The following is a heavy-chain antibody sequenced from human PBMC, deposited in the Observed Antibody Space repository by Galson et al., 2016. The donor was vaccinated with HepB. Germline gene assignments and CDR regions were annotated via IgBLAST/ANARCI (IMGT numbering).Heavy chain of an antibody. CDR3: ARDAYCSSTRCPGWFDP. CDR1: GFTFSSHA. Sequence: SLRLSCAASGFTFSSHAFYWVRQAPGKGLQWVAVISDDGRDKYYEDSVKGRFTISRDNSNNTLYLLINGLRPEDTAMYYCARDAYCSSTRCPGWFDPWGQGTLVTVSS. CDR2: ISDDGRDK. V-gene: IGHV3-30*04. D-gene: IGHD2-2*01. J-gene: IGHJ5*02.